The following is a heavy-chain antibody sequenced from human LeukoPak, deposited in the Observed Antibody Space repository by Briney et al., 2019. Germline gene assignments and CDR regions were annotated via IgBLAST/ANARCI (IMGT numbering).Heavy chain of an antibody. D-gene: IGHD6-13*01. Sequence: GGSLRLSCAASGFTLSSYWMDWVRQAPGIGLVWVAGISRDGSTTTYAGSVKGRFTISRDNAKNTLYLQMNSLRAEDTAVYYCAGSMAAADYWGQGTLVTVSS. CDR2: ISRDGSTT. J-gene: IGHJ4*02. V-gene: IGHV3-74*01. CDR1: GFTLSSYW. CDR3: AGSMAAADY.